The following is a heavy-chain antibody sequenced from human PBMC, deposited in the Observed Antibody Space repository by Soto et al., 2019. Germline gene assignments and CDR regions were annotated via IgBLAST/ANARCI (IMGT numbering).Heavy chain of an antibody. CDR3: ATGGYCSGGSCYSGYFDY. CDR2: IIPIFGTA. Sequence: QVQLVQSGAEVKKPGSSVKVSCKASGGTFSSYAISWVRQAPGQGLEWMGGIIPIFGTAYYAQKFQGRVTITADESTSTAYMELSSLRSEDTAVYYCATGGYCSGGSCYSGYFDYWGQGTLVTVSS. J-gene: IGHJ4*02. CDR1: GGTFSSYA. D-gene: IGHD2-15*01. V-gene: IGHV1-69*01.